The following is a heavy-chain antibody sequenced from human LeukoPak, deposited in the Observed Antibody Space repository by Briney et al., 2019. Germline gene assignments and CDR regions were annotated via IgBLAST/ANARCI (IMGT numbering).Heavy chain of an antibody. CDR3: ARDLDPGNWFDP. V-gene: IGHV1-2*02. CDR1: GYTFTSYG. D-gene: IGHD1-1*01. CDR2: INPNSGGT. J-gene: IGHJ5*02. Sequence: ASVKVSCKASGYTFTSYGISWVRQAPGQGLEWMGWINPNSGGTNYAQKFQGRVTMTRDTSISTAYMELSRLRSDDTAVYYCARDLDPGNWFDPWGQGTLVTVSS.